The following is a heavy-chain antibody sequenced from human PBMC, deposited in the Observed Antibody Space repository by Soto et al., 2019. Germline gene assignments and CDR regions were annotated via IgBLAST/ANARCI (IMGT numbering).Heavy chain of an antibody. CDR2: ISSSSSYI. V-gene: IGHV3-21*01. CDR1: GFTFSSYS. CDR3: ARDCYGDYRGAFDI. Sequence: EVQLVASGGGLVKPGGSLRLSCAASGFTFSSYSMNWVRQAPGKGLEWVSSISSSSSYIYYADSVKGRFTISRDNAKNSLYLQMNSLRAEDTAVYYCARDCYGDYRGAFDIWGQGTMVTVSS. J-gene: IGHJ3*02. D-gene: IGHD4-17*01.